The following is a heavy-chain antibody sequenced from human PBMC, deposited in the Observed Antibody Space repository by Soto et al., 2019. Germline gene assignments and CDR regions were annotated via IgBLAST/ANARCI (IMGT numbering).Heavy chain of an antibody. V-gene: IGHV1-69*01. D-gene: IGHD5-18*01. CDR3: ATGAGYSYSD. J-gene: IGHJ4*02. Sequence: QVQLVQSGAEVKKPGSSVKVSCKASGGTFSSYAFSWVRQAPGQGLEWMGGIIPIFVTANYAQKFQGRVTITADESTSTAYMDLGSLRSEVTAVYSCATGAGYSYSDWGAGTLVTASS. CDR1: GGTFSSYA. CDR2: IIPIFVTA.